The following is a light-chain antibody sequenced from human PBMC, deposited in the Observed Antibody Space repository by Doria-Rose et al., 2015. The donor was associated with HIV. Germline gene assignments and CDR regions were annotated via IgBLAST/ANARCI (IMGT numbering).Light chain of an antibody. V-gene: IGKV3-20*01. CDR2: GAS. CDR1: QSVRSNS. J-gene: IGKJ2*01. Sequence: DIGMTQSPGTLSLSPGERATLSCRASQSVRSNSLTWYQQRPGQAPRLLIYGASNRAIGIPDRFSGSGSGTDFTLTISRLEPEDFAVYYCQHYGNSPLYTFGQGTKLDIK. CDR3: QHYGNSPLYT.